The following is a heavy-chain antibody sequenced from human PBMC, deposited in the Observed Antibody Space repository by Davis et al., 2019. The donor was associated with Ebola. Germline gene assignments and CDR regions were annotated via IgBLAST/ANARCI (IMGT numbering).Heavy chain of an antibody. J-gene: IGHJ6*03. V-gene: IGHV5-10-1*01. CDR2: IDPSDSYT. D-gene: IGHD3-10*01. CDR1: GYSFTSYW. CDR3: ARQQQSPRGYYYYYYMDV. Sequence: GESLKISCKGSGYSFTSYWISWVRQMPGKGLEWMGRIDPSDSYTNYSPSFQGHVTISADKSISTAYLQWSSLKASDTAMYYCARQQQSPRGYYYYYYMDVWGKGTTVTVSS.